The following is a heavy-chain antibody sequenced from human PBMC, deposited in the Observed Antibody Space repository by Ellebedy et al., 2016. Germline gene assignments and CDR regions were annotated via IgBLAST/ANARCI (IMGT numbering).Heavy chain of an antibody. D-gene: IGHD1-26*01. CDR2: INSGNGNT. Sequence: ASVKVSCKASGYTFTNNAMHWVRQAPGQRLEWMGWINSGNGNTKYSQKFQGRVTITRDTSASTAFMELSSLRSEDTAVYYCARGGPIVGATYYYYGLDVWGQGTTVTVSS. CDR1: GYTFTNNA. V-gene: IGHV1-3*01. J-gene: IGHJ6*02. CDR3: ARGGPIVGATYYYYGLDV.